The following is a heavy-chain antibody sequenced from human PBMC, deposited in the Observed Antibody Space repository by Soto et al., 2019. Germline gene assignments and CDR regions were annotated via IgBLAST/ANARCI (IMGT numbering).Heavy chain of an antibody. CDR3: SRFSIYDILPEGSEP. CDR1: GFSFSKDK. V-gene: IGHV3-21*01. CDR2: ITGDSSYT. Sequence: LGVSLRLSCAASGFSFSKDKMNWVRQAPGKGLEWVSSITGDSSYTYYADSVKGRFTISRDNANNSLYLEMNSLGAEDTAMYYCSRFSIYDILPEGSEPSGQGNPVTVAS. D-gene: IGHD3-9*01. J-gene: IGHJ5*02.